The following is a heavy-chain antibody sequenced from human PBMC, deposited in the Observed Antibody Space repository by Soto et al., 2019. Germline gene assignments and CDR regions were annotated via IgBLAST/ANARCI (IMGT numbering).Heavy chain of an antibody. CDR3: TTGTYYYDSSGYYFDY. D-gene: IGHD3-22*01. Sequence: GGSLRLSCAASEFTFNNYAMTWVRQAPGKGLEWVSSISATGSRTYYAASVKGRFTVSRDNSKNLLYLQMNSLKTEDTAVYYCTTGTYYYDSSGYYFDYWGQGTLVTVSS. CDR1: EFTFNNYA. J-gene: IGHJ4*02. CDR2: ISATGSRT. V-gene: IGHV3-23*01.